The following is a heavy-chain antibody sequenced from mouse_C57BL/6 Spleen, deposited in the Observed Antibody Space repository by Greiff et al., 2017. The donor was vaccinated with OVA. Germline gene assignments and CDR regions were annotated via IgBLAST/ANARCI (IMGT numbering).Heavy chain of an antibody. J-gene: IGHJ2*01. V-gene: IGHV1-9*01. CDR1: GYTFTGYW. CDR3: ALITTVVENY. CDR2: ILPGSGST. D-gene: IGHD1-1*01. Sequence: QVQLQQSGAELMKPGASVKLSCKATGYTFTGYWIEWVKQRPGHGLEWIGEILPGSGSTNYTEKFKGKATFTADTSSNTAYMQLSSLTTEDSAIYYCALITTVVENYWGQGTTLTVSS.